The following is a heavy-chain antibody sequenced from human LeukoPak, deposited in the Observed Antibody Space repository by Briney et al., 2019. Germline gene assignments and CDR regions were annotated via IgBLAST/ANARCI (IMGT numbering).Heavy chain of an antibody. CDR2: IYTSGST. CDR3: AREDSYFDY. Sequence: SETLSLTCTVSGGSISSGSYYWSWIRQPAGKGLEWIGRIYTSGSTNYNPSLKSRVTISVDTSKNQFSLKLSSVTAADTAVYYCAREDSYFDYWRQGTLVTVSS. J-gene: IGHJ4*02. V-gene: IGHV4-61*02. CDR1: GGSISSGSYY.